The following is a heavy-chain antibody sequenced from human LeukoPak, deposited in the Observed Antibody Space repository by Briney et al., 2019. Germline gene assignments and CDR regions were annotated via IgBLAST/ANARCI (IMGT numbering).Heavy chain of an antibody. CDR3: ARGEIVAVAGTTGGYYYYGMDV. CDR1: GGTFSSYA. D-gene: IGHD6-19*01. Sequence: ASVKVSCKASGGTFSSYAISWVRQAPGQGLEWMGGIIPIFGTANSAQKFQGRVTITADESTSTAYMELSSLRSEDTAVHYCARGEIVAVAGTTGGYYYYGMDVWGKGTTVTVSS. J-gene: IGHJ6*04. V-gene: IGHV1-69*13. CDR2: IIPIFGTA.